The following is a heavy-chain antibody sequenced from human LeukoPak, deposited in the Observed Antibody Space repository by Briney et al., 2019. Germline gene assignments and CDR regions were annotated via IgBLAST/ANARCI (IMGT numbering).Heavy chain of an antibody. V-gene: IGHV5-51*01. CDR3: AGAMVRGVIYFDC. CDR1: GYSFTSYW. D-gene: IGHD3-10*01. Sequence: RGESLKISCKGSGYSFTSYWIGWVRQMPGKGLEWMGIIYPGDSDTRYSPSFQGQVTISADKSISTAYLQWSSLKASDTAMYYCAGAMVRGVIYFDCWGQGTLVTVSS. CDR2: IYPGDSDT. J-gene: IGHJ4*02.